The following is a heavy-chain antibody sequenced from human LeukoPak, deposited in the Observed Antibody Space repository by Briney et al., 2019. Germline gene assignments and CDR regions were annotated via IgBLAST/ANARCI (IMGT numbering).Heavy chain of an antibody. CDR2: ISGSGGST. Sequence: GRSLRLSCAASGFTFSSYAMNWVRQAPGKGLEWVSTISGSGGSTYYADSVKGRFTISRDNSKNTLYLQMNSLRAEDTAVYYCAKVVVPDDYYYYYGMDVWGQGTTVTVSS. J-gene: IGHJ6*02. V-gene: IGHV3-23*01. CDR1: GFTFSSYA. D-gene: IGHD2-2*01. CDR3: AKVVVPDDYYYYYGMDV.